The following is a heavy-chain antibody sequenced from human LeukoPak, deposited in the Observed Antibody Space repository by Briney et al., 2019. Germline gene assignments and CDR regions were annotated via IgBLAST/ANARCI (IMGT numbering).Heavy chain of an antibody. CDR1: GGSISSYY. CDR3: AANLRYSYGGLRIDH. J-gene: IGHJ4*02. Sequence: SETLSLTCTVSGGSISSYYWSWIRQPPGKGLEWIGYIYYSGSTNYNPSLKSRVTISVDTSKNQFSLKLSSVTAADTAVYYCAANLRYSYGGLRIDHWGQGTLVTVSS. V-gene: IGHV4-59*01. D-gene: IGHD5-18*01. CDR2: IYYSGST.